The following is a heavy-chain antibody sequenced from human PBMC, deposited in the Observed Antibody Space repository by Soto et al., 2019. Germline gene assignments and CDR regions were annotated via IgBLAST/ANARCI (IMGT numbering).Heavy chain of an antibody. J-gene: IGHJ4*02. V-gene: IGHV3-15*01. CDR2: IKSKTDGGTT. Sequence: MRLSCAASGFTFSNAWMSWVRQAPGKGLEWVGRIKSKTDGGTTDYAAPVKGRFTISRDDSKNTLYLQMNSLKTEDTAVYYCTTGFPSGWYWDGYFDYWGQGTLVTVSA. D-gene: IGHD6-19*01. CDR3: TTGFPSGWYWDGYFDY. CDR1: GFTFSNAW.